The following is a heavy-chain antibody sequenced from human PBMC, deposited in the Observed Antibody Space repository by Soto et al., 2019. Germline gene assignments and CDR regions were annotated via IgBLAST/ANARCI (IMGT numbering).Heavy chain of an antibody. CDR2: ISAYNGNT. CDR3: ARSPPRTISYYYYSGMDV. V-gene: IGHV1-18*01. J-gene: IGHJ6*02. CDR1: GYTFTSYG. D-gene: IGHD3-9*01. Sequence: QVPLVQSGAEVKKPGASVKVSCKASGYTFTSYGISWVRQAPGQGLEWMGWISAYNGNTNYAQKLQGRVTMTTDTSTSTAYMELRSLRSDDTAVYYCARSPPRTISYYYYSGMDVWGQGTTVTVSS.